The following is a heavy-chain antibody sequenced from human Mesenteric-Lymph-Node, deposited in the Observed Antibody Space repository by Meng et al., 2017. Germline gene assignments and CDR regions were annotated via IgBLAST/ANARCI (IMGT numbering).Heavy chain of an antibody. D-gene: IGHD6-19*01. Sequence: EVVLGEAGGGLVQPGGSLRLSCAASGFTFSTYWMHWVRQAPGKGLVWVSRINRDGRTTNYADSVKGRFTISRDNAKNTVYMQMNSLKTEDTAVYYCTTDIPRLAVAGTGRPWGQGTLVTVSS. CDR3: TTDIPRLAVAGTGRP. CDR2: INRDGRTT. V-gene: IGHV3-74*01. CDR1: GFTFSTYW. J-gene: IGHJ5*02.